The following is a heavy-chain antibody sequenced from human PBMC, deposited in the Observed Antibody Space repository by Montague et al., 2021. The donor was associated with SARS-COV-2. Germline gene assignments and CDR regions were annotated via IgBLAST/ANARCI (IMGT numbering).Heavy chain of an antibody. CDR1: GFTFDDYA. Sequence: SLRLSCAASGFTFDDYAMHWVRQAPGKGLEWVSLISGDGGSTYYADSVKGRFTISRVNSKNSLYLQMNSLRTEDTALYYCAKDIGPYDFEDGMDAWGQGTTVTVSS. CDR2: ISGDGGST. J-gene: IGHJ6*02. D-gene: IGHD3-22*01. CDR3: AKDIGPYDFEDGMDA. V-gene: IGHV3-43*02.